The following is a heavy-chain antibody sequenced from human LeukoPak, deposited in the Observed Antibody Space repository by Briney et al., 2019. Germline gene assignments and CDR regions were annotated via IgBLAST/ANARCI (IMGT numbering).Heavy chain of an antibody. CDR2: ISYDGSNK. CDR1: GFTFSSYA. J-gene: IGHJ4*02. Sequence: GGSLRLSCAASGFTFSSYAMHWVRQAPGKGLEWVAVISYDGSNKYYADSVKGRFTISRDNSKNTLYLQMNSLRAEGTAVYYCARGLDSSGWYIDYWGQGTLVTVSS. D-gene: IGHD6-19*01. V-gene: IGHV3-30-3*01. CDR3: ARGLDSSGWYIDY.